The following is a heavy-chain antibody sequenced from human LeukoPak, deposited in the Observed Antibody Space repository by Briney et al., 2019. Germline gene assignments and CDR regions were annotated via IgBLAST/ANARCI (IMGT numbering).Heavy chain of an antibody. V-gene: IGHV3-7*03. Sequence: GGSLRLSCAASGFTFRNYWMSWVRQVPGTGLEWVANIKQDGSDRNYVTSVRGRFTISRDNAESSLYLQMNSLRAEDTAVYYCAREWGLESSGYYYAYWGQGTLVTVSS. CDR1: GFTFRNYW. CDR3: AREWGLESSGYYYAY. CDR2: IKQDGSDR. J-gene: IGHJ4*02. D-gene: IGHD3-22*01.